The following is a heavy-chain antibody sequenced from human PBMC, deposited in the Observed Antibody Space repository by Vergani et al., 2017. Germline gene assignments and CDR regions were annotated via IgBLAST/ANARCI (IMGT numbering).Heavy chain of an antibody. CDR3: ARGERVAARSIDAFDI. J-gene: IGHJ3*02. V-gene: IGHV4-4*07. D-gene: IGHD6-6*01. CDR1: GGSISSYY. CDR2: IYTSGIT. Sequence: QVQLPESGPGLVKPSETLSLTCTVSGGSISSYYWSWIRQPAGKGLEWIGRIYTSGITNYNPSLKSRVTMSVDTSKNQFSLKMSPVTAADTAVYYCARGERVAARSIDAFDIWGQGTMVTVSS.